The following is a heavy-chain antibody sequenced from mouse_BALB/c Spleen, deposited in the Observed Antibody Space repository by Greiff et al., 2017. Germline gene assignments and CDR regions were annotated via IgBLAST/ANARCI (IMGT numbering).Heavy chain of an antibody. CDR3: TRDDYDGAWFAY. V-gene: IGHV5-6-4*01. D-gene: IGHD2-4*01. J-gene: IGHJ3*01. CDR1: GFTFSSYT. CDR2: ISSGGSYT. Sequence: EVKLVESGGGLVKPGGSLKLSCTASGFTFSSYTMSWVRQTPEKRLEWVATISSGGSYTYYPDSVKGRFTISRDNAKNTLYLQMSSLKSEDTAMYYCTRDDYDGAWFAYWGQGTLVTVSA.